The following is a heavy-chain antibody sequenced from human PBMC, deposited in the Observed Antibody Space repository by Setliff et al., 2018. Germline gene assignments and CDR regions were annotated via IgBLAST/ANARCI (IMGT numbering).Heavy chain of an antibody. CDR1: GDSISSGSSY. CDR3: AKAQYSGSYHWFDP. J-gene: IGHJ5*02. CDR2: FHTGGST. D-gene: IGHD1-26*01. Sequence: PSETLSLTCTVSGDSISSGSSYWTWIRQPAGKGLEWIGHFHTGGSTNYNRSISSRVSISVNTSKRQFSLRLTSVTAADTAVYYCAKAQYSGSYHWFDPWGQGTLVTVSS. V-gene: IGHV4-61*09.